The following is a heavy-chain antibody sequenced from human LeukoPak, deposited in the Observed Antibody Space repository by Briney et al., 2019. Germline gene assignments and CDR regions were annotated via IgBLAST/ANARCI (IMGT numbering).Heavy chain of an antibody. J-gene: IGHJ4*02. CDR3: ARGVYYGSGSYN. CDR2: VNHSGST. D-gene: IGHD3-10*01. V-gene: IGHV4-34*01. CDR1: GESFSGYS. Sequence: SETLSLTCTVSGESFSGYSCTWIRQPPGKGLEWIAEVNHSGSTNYNPSLKSRVTISLDTSKNQFLLKLSSVTAADTAVYYCARGVYYGSGSYNWGQGTLVTVSS.